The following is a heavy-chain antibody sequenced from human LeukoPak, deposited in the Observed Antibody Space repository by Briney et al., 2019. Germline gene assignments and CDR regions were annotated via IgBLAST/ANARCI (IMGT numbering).Heavy chain of an antibody. CDR1: GYTFTSYG. D-gene: IGHD3-3*01. J-gene: IGHJ4*02. CDR3: ARDSPHDFWSGLPLFDY. V-gene: IGHV1-18*01. Sequence: ASVKVSCKASGYTFTSYGISWVRQAPGQGLEWMGWISAYNGNTNYAQKLQGRVTMTTDTSTSTACMELRSLRSDDTAVYYCARDSPHDFWSGLPLFDYWGQGTLVTVSS. CDR2: ISAYNGNT.